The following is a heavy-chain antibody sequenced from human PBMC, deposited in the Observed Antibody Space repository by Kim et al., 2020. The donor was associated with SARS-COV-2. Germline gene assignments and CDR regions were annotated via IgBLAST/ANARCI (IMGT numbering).Heavy chain of an antibody. CDR2: INAGNGNT. CDR3: ARSKRIMIFGVVIPTPNWFDP. V-gene: IGHV1-3*01. J-gene: IGHJ5*02. D-gene: IGHD3-3*01. Sequence: ASVKVSCKASGYTFTSYAMHWVRQAPGQRLEWMGWINAGNGNTKYSQKFQGRVTITRDTSASTAYMELSSLRSEDTAVYYCARSKRIMIFGVVIPTPNWFDPWGQGTLVTVSS. CDR1: GYTFTSYA.